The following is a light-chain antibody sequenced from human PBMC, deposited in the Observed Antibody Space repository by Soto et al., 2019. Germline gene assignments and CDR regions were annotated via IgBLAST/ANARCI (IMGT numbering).Light chain of an antibody. Sequence: QPVLTQPPSVSGAPGQRVTISCTGSSSNIGAGYDVHWYQQLPGTAPKLLIYGNSNRPSGVPDRFSGSKSCTSASLAITGLQAADEAAYYCQPYDSSLSGRVFGAGTKLTVL. J-gene: IGLJ1*01. CDR2: GNS. CDR3: QPYDSSLSGRV. V-gene: IGLV1-40*01. CDR1: SSNIGAGYD.